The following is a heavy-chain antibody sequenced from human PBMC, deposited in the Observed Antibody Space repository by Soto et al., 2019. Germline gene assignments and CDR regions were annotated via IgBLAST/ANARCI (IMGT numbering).Heavy chain of an antibody. Sequence: GSLRLSCAASGFTFSSYWMHWVRQAPGKGLVWVSRTNSDGSSTSYADSVKGRFTISRDNAKNTLYLQMNSLRAEDTAVYYCASGSMECPDYWGQGTLVTVSS. V-gene: IGHV3-74*01. CDR3: ASGSMECPDY. J-gene: IGHJ4*02. CDR2: TNSDGSST. D-gene: IGHD3-3*01. CDR1: GFTFSSYW.